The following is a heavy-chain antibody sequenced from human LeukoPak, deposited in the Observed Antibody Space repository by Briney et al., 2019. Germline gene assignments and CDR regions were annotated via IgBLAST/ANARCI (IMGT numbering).Heavy chain of an antibody. CDR1: GGSISSGSYD. V-gene: IGHV4-61*02. J-gene: IGHJ6*03. CDR3: AGNSGSYYPYYYYYMDV. Sequence: SQTLSLTCTVPGGSISSGSYDWSWIRQPAGKGLEWIERIYTSGSTEYNPSLKSRVTISVDTSKNQFSLKLSSVTAADTAVYYCAGNSGSYYPYYYYYMDVWGKGTTVTVSS. CDR2: IYTSGST. D-gene: IGHD1-26*01.